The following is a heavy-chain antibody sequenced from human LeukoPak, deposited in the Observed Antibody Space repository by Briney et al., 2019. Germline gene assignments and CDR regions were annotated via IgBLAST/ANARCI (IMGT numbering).Heavy chain of an antibody. V-gene: IGHV3-30*18. J-gene: IGHJ4*02. Sequence: GRSLRLSCAASGFTFSSYGMHWVRQAPGKGLEWVAVISYDGSNKYYADSVKGRFTISRDNSKNTLYLQMNSLRAEGTAVYYCAKSGSGSSDDYWGQGTLVTVSS. CDR2: ISYDGSNK. CDR3: AKSGSGSSDDY. CDR1: GFTFSSYG. D-gene: IGHD1-26*01.